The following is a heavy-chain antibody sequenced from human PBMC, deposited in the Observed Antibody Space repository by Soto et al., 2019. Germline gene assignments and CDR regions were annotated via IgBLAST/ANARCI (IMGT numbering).Heavy chain of an antibody. CDR3: ARGHYYDSSGYYYFDY. CDR2: IWYDGSNK. D-gene: IGHD3-22*01. V-gene: IGHV3-33*01. Sequence: QVQLVESGGGVVQPGRSLRLSCAASGFTFSSYGMHWVRQAPGKGLEWVAVIWYDGSNKYYADSVKGRFTISRDNSKNXLYLQMNSLRAEDTAVYYCARGHYYDSSGYYYFDYWGQGTLVTVSS. CDR1: GFTFSSYG. J-gene: IGHJ4*02.